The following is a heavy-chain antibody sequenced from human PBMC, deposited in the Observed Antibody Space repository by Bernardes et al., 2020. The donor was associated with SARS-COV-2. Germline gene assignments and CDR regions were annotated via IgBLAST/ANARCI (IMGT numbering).Heavy chain of an antibody. V-gene: IGHV4-59*01. Sequence: SETLSLTCTVSGGSISSYYWSWIRQPPGKGLEWIGYIYYSGSTNYNPSLKSRVTISVDTSKNQFSLKLSSVTAADTAVYYCARPRDYGRELGVWGQGTTVTVSS. CDR1: GGSISSYY. J-gene: IGHJ6*02. CDR3: ARPRDYGRELGV. CDR2: IYYSGST. D-gene: IGHD4-17*01.